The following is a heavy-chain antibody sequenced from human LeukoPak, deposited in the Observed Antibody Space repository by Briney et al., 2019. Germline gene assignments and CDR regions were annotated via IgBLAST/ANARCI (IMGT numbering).Heavy chain of an antibody. V-gene: IGHV4-39*07. J-gene: IGHJ5*02. Sequence: PSETLSLTCSVSGGSISSSHYYWGWIRQPPGKGLEWIGTIYYSGTTYYNPSLKSRVTISVDTSKNQFSLKLSSVTAADTAVYYCARANLGWFDPWGQGTLVTVSS. D-gene: IGHD3-10*01. CDR1: GGSISSSHYY. CDR2: IYYSGTT. CDR3: ARANLGWFDP.